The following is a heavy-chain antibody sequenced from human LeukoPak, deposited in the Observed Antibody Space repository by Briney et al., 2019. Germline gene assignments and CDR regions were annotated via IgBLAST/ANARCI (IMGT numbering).Heavy chain of an antibody. CDR3: ARRPGRNYYDSSGYGFDY. Sequence: GESLKISCKGSGYSFTSCWIGWVRQMPGKGLEWMGIIYPGDSETRYSPSFQGQVTISADKSVSTAYLQWTGLKASDTAIYYCARRPGRNYYDSSGYGFDYWGQGTLVTVSS. CDR1: GYSFTSCW. V-gene: IGHV5-51*01. D-gene: IGHD3-22*01. J-gene: IGHJ4*02. CDR2: IYPGDSET.